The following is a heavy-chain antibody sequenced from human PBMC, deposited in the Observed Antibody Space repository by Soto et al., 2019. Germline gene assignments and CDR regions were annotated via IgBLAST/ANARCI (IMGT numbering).Heavy chain of an antibody. Sequence: QVQLVESGGGVVQPGKSLTLSCAASGFTFSNFAIHWVRQAPGKGLAWVALISSHGSNPYYADSVQGQFTISRDNSKNTLFLEMSSLRAEDTAVYYCARAPSSGWYGGFDYWGQGTLVTVSS. CDR2: ISSHGSNP. V-gene: IGHV3-30*04. J-gene: IGHJ4*02. CDR1: GFTFSNFA. CDR3: ARAPSSGWYGGFDY. D-gene: IGHD6-19*01.